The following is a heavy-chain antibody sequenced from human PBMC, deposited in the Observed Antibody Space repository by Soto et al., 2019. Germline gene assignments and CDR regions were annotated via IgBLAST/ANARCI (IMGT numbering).Heavy chain of an antibody. CDR1: GFTFSSYS. J-gene: IGHJ4*02. CDR3: AQGHYDYVWGSYRGTPGPRGLDY. D-gene: IGHD3-16*02. Sequence: EVQLVESGGGLVKPGGSLRLSCAASGFTFSSYSMNWVRQAPGKGLEWVSSISSSSSYIYYADSVKGRFTISRDNAKNSLYLQMNSLRAEDTAVYYCAQGHYDYVWGSYRGTPGPRGLDYWGQGTLVTVSS. CDR2: ISSSSSYI. V-gene: IGHV3-21*01.